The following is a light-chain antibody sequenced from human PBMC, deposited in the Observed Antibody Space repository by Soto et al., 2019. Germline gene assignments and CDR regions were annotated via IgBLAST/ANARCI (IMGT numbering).Light chain of an antibody. CDR2: DTS. CDR3: QQRNIWPPVT. Sequence: ETVMTQSPATLSVSPGERATLSCRASQSVYSSLAWYQQKPGQAPRLLIYDTSTRATGVPTRFSGSGSGTDFTLTISSLEPEDSAVYYCQQRNIWPPVTFGQGTRLEIK. CDR1: QSVYSS. V-gene: IGKV3-15*01. J-gene: IGKJ5*01.